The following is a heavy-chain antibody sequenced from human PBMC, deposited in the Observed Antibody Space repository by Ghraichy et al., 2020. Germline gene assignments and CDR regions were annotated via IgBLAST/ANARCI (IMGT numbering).Heavy chain of an antibody. V-gene: IGHV1-18*01. CDR2: ISAYNGNT. D-gene: IGHD5-12*01. CDR3: ARDEGGWLRSLDN. J-gene: IGHJ4*02. Sequence: MGWISAYNGNTNYAQKLQGRVTMTTDTSTSTAYMELRSLRSDDTAVYYCARDEGGWLRSLDNWGQGTLFTCYS.